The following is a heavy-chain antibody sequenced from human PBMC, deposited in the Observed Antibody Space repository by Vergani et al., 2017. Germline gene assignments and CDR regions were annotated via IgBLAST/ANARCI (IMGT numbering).Heavy chain of an antibody. D-gene: IGHD1-26*01. Sequence: QVQLQESGPGLVKPSQTLSLTCTVSGGSISSGGYYWSWIRQHPGKGLEWIGYIYYSGSTYYNPSLKSRVTISVDTSKNQFSLKLSSVTAADTSVYYCARGSFREYYFDYWGQGTLVTVSS. CDR2: IYYSGST. CDR1: GGSISSGGYY. V-gene: IGHV4-31*03. J-gene: IGHJ4*02. CDR3: ARGSFREYYFDY.